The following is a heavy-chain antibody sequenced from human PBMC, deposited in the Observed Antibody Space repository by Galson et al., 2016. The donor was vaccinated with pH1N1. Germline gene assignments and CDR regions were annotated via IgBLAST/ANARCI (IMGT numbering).Heavy chain of an antibody. Sequence: SLRLSCAASGFVLSSYWISWVRQAPGKGLEWVANIKPDGSERYYVDSVKGRFTISRDNVENPLYLEMNSLRAEDTAVYFCARDWWSWDCWGPGTLVTVSS. CDR2: IKPDGSER. D-gene: IGHD2-15*01. CDR3: ARDWWSWDC. J-gene: IGHJ4*02. CDR1: GFVLSSYW. V-gene: IGHV3-7*01.